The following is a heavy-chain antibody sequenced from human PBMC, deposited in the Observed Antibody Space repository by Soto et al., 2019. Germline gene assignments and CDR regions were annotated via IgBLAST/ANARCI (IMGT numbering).Heavy chain of an antibody. Sequence: SETLTLTCTVSGGSINTFYWSWFRQPAGKGLEWIGRIFSSGSTSFNPSLESRVAMTVDTSKNHFSLNLSSVTAADMAVYYCAREGSYSAYNFAHGIQLWSFDFWGQGALVTVSS. J-gene: IGHJ4*02. V-gene: IGHV4-4*07. D-gene: IGHD5-12*01. CDR2: IFSSGST. CDR3: AREGSYSAYNFAHGIQLWSFDF. CDR1: GGSINTFY.